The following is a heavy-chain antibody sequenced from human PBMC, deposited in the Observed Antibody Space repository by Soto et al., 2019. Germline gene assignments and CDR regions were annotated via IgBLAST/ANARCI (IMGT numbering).Heavy chain of an antibody. CDR2: IIPIFGTT. J-gene: IGHJ4*02. CDR3: ARASIRGPLLGNFDY. Sequence: SVKVSCKASGGTFNTHTISWVRQAPGQGLEWMGGIIPIFGTTNYAQNFQGRVTITADESTSTAYMELSSLISEDTAVYYCARASIRGPLLGNFDYWGQGTLVTVSS. D-gene: IGHD3-3*02. CDR1: GGTFNTHT. V-gene: IGHV1-69*13.